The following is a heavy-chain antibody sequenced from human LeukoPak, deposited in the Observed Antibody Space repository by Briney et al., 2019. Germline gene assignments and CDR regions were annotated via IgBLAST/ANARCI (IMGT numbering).Heavy chain of an antibody. Sequence: KQSQTLSLTCAISGDSVSSNSAAWNWIRQSPSRGLEWLGRTYYRSKWYNDYAVSVKSRITINPDTSKNQFSLQLNSVTPEDTAVYYCARAIPLSSGWPFDYWGQGTLVTVSS. CDR3: ARAIPLSSGWPFDY. J-gene: IGHJ4*02. D-gene: IGHD6-19*01. CDR2: TYYRSKWYN. V-gene: IGHV6-1*01. CDR1: GDSVSSNSAA.